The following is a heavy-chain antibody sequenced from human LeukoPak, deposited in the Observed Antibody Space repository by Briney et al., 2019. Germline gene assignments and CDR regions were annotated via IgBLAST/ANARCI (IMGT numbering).Heavy chain of an antibody. D-gene: IGHD3-9*01. CDR1: RFTFRSYE. J-gene: IGHJ6*03. CDR3: ARDHPLLPGLRYFDWFNRGYYYMDV. V-gene: IGHV3-48*03. CDR2: ISSSGNTI. Sequence: GGSLRLSCAASRFTFRSYEMNWVRQAPGKGLEWVSYISSSGNTIYYADSVKGRFTISRDNAKNSLYLQMNSLRSDDTAVYYCARDHPLLPGLRYFDWFNRGYYYMDVWGKGTTVTVSS.